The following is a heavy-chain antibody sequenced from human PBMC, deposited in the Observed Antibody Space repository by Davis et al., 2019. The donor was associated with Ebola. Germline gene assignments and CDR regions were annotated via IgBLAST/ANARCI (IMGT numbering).Heavy chain of an antibody. CDR2: IWYDGSNK. D-gene: IGHD3-22*01. CDR3: TTGGYYYDSSGYWNYFDY. V-gene: IGHV3-33*08. CDR1: GFTFSSYG. J-gene: IGHJ4*02. Sequence: GESLKISCAASGFTFSSYGMHWVRQAPGKGLEWVALIWYDGSNKYYADSVKGRFTISRDNSKNTLYLQMNSLKTEDTAVYYCTTGGYYYDSSGYWNYFDYWGQGTLVTVSS.